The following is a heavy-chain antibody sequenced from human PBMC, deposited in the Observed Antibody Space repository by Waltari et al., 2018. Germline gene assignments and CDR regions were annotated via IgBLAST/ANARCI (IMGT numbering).Heavy chain of an antibody. CDR1: GFSLSTASMG. D-gene: IGHD3-3*01. V-gene: IGHV2-26*01. J-gene: IGHJ3*02. CDR2: IFSNDEK. CDR3: ARGAGFSLVAFDI. Sequence: QVTLKESGPLLVKPTETLTLPCTVSGFSLSTASMGVRWIRQPPGKALEWLAHIFSNDEKSYSTSLKSRLTISKDTSKSQVVLTMTNMDPVDTATYYCARGAGFSLVAFDIWGQGTMVTVSS.